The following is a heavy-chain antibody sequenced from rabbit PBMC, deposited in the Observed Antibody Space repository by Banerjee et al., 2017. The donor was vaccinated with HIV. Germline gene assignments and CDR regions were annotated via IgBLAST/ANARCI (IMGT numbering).Heavy chain of an antibody. J-gene: IGHJ4*01. CDR1: GFSFSYKYV. V-gene: IGHV1S45*01. Sequence: QEQLEESGGDLVKPEGSLTLTCTASGFSFSYKYVMCWVRQAPGKGLELIACIYVGSSGSTYYASWAKGRFTISKTSSTTVTLQMTSLTAADTATYFCARSDAGGVGYVFNLWGQGTLVTVS. CDR2: IYVGSSGST. D-gene: IGHD4-2*01. CDR3: ARSDAGGVGYVFNL.